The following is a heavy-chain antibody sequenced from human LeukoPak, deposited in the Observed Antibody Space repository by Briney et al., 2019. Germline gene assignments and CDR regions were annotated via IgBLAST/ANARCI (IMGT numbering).Heavy chain of an antibody. V-gene: IGHV3-48*04. CDR2: IISSSSTI. D-gene: IGHD3-10*01. CDR3: AKNFGSGNYYYYGMDV. Sequence: GGSLRLSCAASGFTFSSYSMNWVRQAPGKGLEWVSYIISSSSTIYYADSVKGRFTISRDNAKNSLYLQMNSLRAEDTAVYYCAKNFGSGNYYYYGMDVWGQGTTVTVSS. J-gene: IGHJ6*02. CDR1: GFTFSSYS.